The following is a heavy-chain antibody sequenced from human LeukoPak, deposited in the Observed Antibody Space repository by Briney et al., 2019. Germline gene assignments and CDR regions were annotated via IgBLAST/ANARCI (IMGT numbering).Heavy chain of an antibody. CDR1: GGSFSGYY. Sequence: PSETLSLTCAVYGGSFSGYYWSWIRQPPGKGLEWIGEINHSGSTNYNPSLKSRVTISVDTSKNQFSLKLSSVTAADTAVYYCARVLYYYDTSGYFDYWGQGTLVTVSS. CDR2: INHSGST. CDR3: ARVLYYYDTSGYFDY. D-gene: IGHD3-22*01. V-gene: IGHV4-34*01. J-gene: IGHJ4*02.